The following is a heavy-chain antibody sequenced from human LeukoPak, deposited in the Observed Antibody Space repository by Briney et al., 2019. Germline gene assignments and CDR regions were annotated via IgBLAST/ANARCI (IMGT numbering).Heavy chain of an antibody. J-gene: IGHJ4*02. D-gene: IGHD3-3*01. CDR1: GYTFTSYG. V-gene: IGHV1-18*01. CDR3: ARDLTRFGVVTPFDD. Sequence: ASVKVSCKASGYTFTSYGISWVRQAPGQGLEWMGWISAYNGNTNYAQKFQGRVTMTTDTSTSTAYMELRSLRSDDTAVYYCARDLTRFGVVTPFDDWGQGTLVTVSS. CDR2: ISAYNGNT.